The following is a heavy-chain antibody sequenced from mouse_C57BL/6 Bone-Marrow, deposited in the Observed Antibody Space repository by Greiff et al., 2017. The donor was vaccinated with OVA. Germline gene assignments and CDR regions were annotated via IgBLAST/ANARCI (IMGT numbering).Heavy chain of an antibody. Sequence: VQLQQSGAELAKPGASVKLSCKASGYTFTSYWMHWVQQRPGQGLEWIGYINPSSGYTKYNQKFKDKATLTADKSSSTAYMQLSSLTYEDSAVDYCARDYYAPGGAYWGQGTLVTVSA. CDR3: ARDYYAPGGAY. V-gene: IGHV1-7*01. D-gene: IGHD2-1*01. CDR2: INPSSGYT. J-gene: IGHJ3*01. CDR1: GYTFTSYW.